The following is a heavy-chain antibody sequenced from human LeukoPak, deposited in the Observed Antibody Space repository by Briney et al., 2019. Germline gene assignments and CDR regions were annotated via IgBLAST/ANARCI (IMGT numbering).Heavy chain of an antibody. CDR1: GFTFSSYG. CDR3: AREYYYDSSGYYADYYYYYGMDV. D-gene: IGHD3-22*01. V-gene: IGHV3-33*01. Sequence: GRSLRLSCAASGFTFSSYGMHWVRQAPGKGLEWVAVIWYDGSNKYYADSVKGRFTISRDSSKNTLYLQMNSLRAEDTAVYYCAREYYYDSSGYYADYYYYYGMDVWGKGTTVTVSS. CDR2: IWYDGSNK. J-gene: IGHJ6*04.